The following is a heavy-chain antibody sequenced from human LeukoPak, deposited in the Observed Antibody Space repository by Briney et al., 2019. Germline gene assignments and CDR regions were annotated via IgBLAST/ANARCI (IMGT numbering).Heavy chain of an antibody. Sequence: ASVKVSCKASGYTFTGYYMHWVRQATGQGLEWMGWMNPNSGNTGYAQKFQGRVTMTRNTSISTAYMELSSLRSEDTAVYYCARGGKSTMVRGASDYWGQGTLVTVSS. CDR2: MNPNSGNT. J-gene: IGHJ4*02. CDR3: ARGGKSTMVRGASDY. V-gene: IGHV1-8*02. CDR1: GYTFTGYY. D-gene: IGHD3-10*01.